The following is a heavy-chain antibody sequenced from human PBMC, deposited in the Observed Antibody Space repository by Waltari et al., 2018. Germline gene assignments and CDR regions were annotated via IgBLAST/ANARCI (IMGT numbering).Heavy chain of an antibody. D-gene: IGHD1-26*01. CDR2: ITSSSSTI. V-gene: IGHV3-48*01. Sequence: EVQLVESGGDLIQPGGSLRLSCAASGFTFSSYSMNWVRQAPGKGLGWVSYITSSSSTIYYADSVKGRVTISRDNAKNSLYLEMNSLRGEDTAVYYCARDGRSGSSLPNYFDYWGQGTLVTVSS. CDR3: ARDGRSGSSLPNYFDY. CDR1: GFTFSSYS. J-gene: IGHJ4*02.